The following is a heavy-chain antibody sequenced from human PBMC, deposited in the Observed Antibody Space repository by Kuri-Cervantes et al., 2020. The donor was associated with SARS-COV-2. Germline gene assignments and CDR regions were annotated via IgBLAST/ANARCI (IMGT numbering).Heavy chain of an antibody. Sequence: SETLSLTCTVSGGSISSSSYYWGWFRQPPGKGLEWIGSIYYSGSTYYNPSLKSRVTISVDTSKNQSSLKLSSVTAADTAVYYCARHMEENERATNWFDPWGQGTLVTVSS. CDR1: GGSISSSSYY. CDR3: ARHMEENERATNWFDP. D-gene: IGHD2/OR15-2a*01. J-gene: IGHJ5*02. CDR2: IYYSGST. V-gene: IGHV4-39*01.